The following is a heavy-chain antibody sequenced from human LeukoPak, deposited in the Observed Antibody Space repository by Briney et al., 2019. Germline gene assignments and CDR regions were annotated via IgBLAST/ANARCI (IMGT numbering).Heavy chain of an antibody. CDR3: ARGQRYSTSPFDY. J-gene: IGHJ4*02. V-gene: IGHV3-48*02. CDR2: ISGGSGTI. Sequence: GGSLRLSCEASGFTFSDYSMNWVRQAPGKGLEWVSYISGGSGTIYYADSVKGRFTISRDNAKNSLFLQMNSLRDKDTAVYYCARGQRYSTSPFDYWGQGTLVTVSS. D-gene: IGHD3-16*02. CDR1: GFTFSDYS.